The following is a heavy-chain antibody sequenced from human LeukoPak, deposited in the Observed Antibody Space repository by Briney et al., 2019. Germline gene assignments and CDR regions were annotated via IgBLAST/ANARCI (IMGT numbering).Heavy chain of an antibody. V-gene: IGHV3-21*01. CDR2: ISSSSSYI. J-gene: IGHJ6*03. CDR3: ARDFLGPENYDFWSGYLHYYMDV. CDR1: GFTFSSYW. D-gene: IGHD3-3*01. Sequence: GGSLRLSCAASGFTFSSYWMSWVRQAPGKGLEWVSSISSSSSYIYYADSVKGRFTISRDNAKNSLYLQMNSLRAEDTAVYYCARDFLGPENYDFWSGYLHYYMDVWGKGTTVTVSS.